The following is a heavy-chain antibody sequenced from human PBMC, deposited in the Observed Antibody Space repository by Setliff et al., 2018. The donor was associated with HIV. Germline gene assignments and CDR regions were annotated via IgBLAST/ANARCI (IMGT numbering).Heavy chain of an antibody. CDR2: ITDDGTA. D-gene: IGHD6-13*01. V-gene: IGHV4-34*01. J-gene: IGHJ6*03. CDR3: ARDLVAAGFRQEYYYYMDV. CDR1: GGSLTNYY. Sequence: SETLSLTCAVYGGSLTNYYWSWIRQSPGKGLEWMGEITDDGTATYTSSLKSRVTISLDASKNQFSLKLRSVTAADTAVYYCARDLVAAGFRQEYYYYMDVWGKGTTVTVSS.